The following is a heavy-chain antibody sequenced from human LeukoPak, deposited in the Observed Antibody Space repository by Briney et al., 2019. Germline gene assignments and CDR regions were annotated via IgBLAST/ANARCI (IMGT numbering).Heavy chain of an antibody. V-gene: IGHV4-59*08. D-gene: IGHD2-15*01. Sequence: PSETLSLTCAVYGGSFSGYYWTWIRQSPGKRPEWLAYIRYTGSTNYNPSLKSRLTLSVDTSKNQFSLTLTSVTAADTAVYYCARHVAPDMDYFDYWGPGTLVTVSP. CDR3: ARHVAPDMDYFDY. J-gene: IGHJ4*02. CDR2: IRYTGST. CDR1: GGSFSGYY.